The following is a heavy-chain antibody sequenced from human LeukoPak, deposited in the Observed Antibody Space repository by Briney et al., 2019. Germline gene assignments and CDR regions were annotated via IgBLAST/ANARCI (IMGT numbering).Heavy chain of an antibody. D-gene: IGHD2-21*01. CDR2: VSYDGSK. CDR3: AKDLNRGLPDY. J-gene: IGHJ4*02. CDR1: GYTFTGYY. V-gene: IGHV3-30*15. Sequence: SCKASGYTFTGYYMHWVRQAPGQGLEWVAVVSYDGSKYYADSVKGRFTISRDNSKNTLYLQMSSLRAEDTAVYYCAKDLNRGLPDYWGQGTLVTVSS.